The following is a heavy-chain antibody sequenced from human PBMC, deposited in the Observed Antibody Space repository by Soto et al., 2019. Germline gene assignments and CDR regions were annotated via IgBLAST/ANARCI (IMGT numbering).Heavy chain of an antibody. V-gene: IGHV3-30*18. J-gene: IGHJ3*02. D-gene: IGHD2-15*01. CDR1: GFTFSSYG. CDR2: ISYDGSNK. CDR3: AKLEGEDIVVVVAADDAFDI. Sequence: PGGSLRLSCAASGFTFSSYGMHWVRQAPGKGLEWVAVISYDGSNKYYADSVKGRFTISRDNSKNTLYLQMNSLRAEDTAVYYCAKLEGEDIVVVVAADDAFDIWGQGTMVTVSS.